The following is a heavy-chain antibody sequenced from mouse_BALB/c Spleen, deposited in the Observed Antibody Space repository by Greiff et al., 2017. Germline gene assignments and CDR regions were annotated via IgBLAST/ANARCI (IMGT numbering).Heavy chain of an antibody. V-gene: IGHV1S29*02. Sequence: EVQLQQSGAELVRPGASVKISCKASGYTFTDYNMHWVKQSHGKSLEWIGYIYPYNGGTGYNQKFKSKATLTVDNSSSTAYMELRSLTSEDSAVYYCARQEGDGNYFAYWGQGTLVTVSA. J-gene: IGHJ3*01. CDR1: GYTFTDYN. CDR2: IYPYNGGT. CDR3: ARQEGDGNYFAY. D-gene: IGHD2-1*01.